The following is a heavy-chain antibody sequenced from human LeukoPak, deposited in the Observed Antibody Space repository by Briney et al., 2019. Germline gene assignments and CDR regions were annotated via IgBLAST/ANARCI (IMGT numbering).Heavy chain of an antibody. Sequence: SETLSLTCTVSGGSISSSSYYWGWIRQPPGTGLEWIGSIYYSGSTYYNPSLKSRVTISVDTSKNQFSLKLSSVTAADTAVYYCARSTYYYDTPFDYWGQGTLVTVSS. J-gene: IGHJ4*02. CDR2: IYYSGST. D-gene: IGHD3-22*01. CDR1: GGSISSSSYY. CDR3: ARSTYYYDTPFDY. V-gene: IGHV4-39*01.